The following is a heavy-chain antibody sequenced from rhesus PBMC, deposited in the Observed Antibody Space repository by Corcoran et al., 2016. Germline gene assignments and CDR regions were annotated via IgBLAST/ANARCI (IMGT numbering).Heavy chain of an antibody. D-gene: IGHD5-24*01. CDR1: GDSISSDYY. V-gene: IGHV4-99*01. Sequence: QVQLQESGPGLVKPAETLSLTCVVSGDSISSDYYGVWIRLSQGNGLEYIGYFSGSRGNTYSHPSVHSRVTISKATSKNQFSLRLTSVTAPDTAVYYCGKRGEIAAIDSWGQGVFVTVSS. J-gene: IGHJ4*01. CDR3: GKRGEIAAIDS. CDR2: FSGSRGNT.